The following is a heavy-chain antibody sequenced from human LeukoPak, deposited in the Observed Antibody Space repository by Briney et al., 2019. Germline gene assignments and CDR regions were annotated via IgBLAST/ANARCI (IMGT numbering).Heavy chain of an antibody. Sequence: SSETLSLTCAVSGPSFSSYYWSWIRQPPGKGLEWIGEVNHSGYTNDNPSLKSRVTISVDTSKNQFSLRLRSVTAADTGVYFCARMTTGHDFWGQGTLVTVSS. CDR2: VNHSGYT. CDR3: ARMTTGHDF. J-gene: IGHJ4*02. CDR1: GPSFSSYY. D-gene: IGHD4-17*01. V-gene: IGHV4-34*01.